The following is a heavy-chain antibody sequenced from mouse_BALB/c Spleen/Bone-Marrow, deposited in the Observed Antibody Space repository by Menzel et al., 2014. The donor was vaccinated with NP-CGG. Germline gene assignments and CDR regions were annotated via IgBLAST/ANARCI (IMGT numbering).Heavy chain of an antibody. J-gene: IGHJ4*01. CDR2: TNPSTGYT. D-gene: IGHD2-1*01. CDR1: GYTFTNYW. Sequence: QVQLKESGAELAKPGASVKMSCKASGYTFTNYWMHWIKQRPGQGLEWIGYTNPSTGYTEYNQKFKDKATLTADKSSGTAYMQLSSLTSEDSAVYYCARKGYGNYHYYAMDYWGQGTSVTVSS. V-gene: IGHV1-7*01. CDR3: ARKGYGNYHYYAMDY.